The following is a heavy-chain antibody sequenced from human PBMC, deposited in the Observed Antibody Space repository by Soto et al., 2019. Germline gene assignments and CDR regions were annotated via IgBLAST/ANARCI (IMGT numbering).Heavy chain of an antibody. CDR1: GFTFRSYG. CDR3: AKDKDDYVWGSYDS. V-gene: IGHV3-30*18. D-gene: IGHD3-16*01. J-gene: IGHJ5*01. Sequence: QVQLVESGGGVVQPGRSLRLSCGASGFTFRSYGMHWVGQAPGKGLEWVAVISDDGSNKYYADSVKGRFTISRDNSKNTLYRQMTNLRAEQTAVYYCAKDKDDYVWGSYDSWGQGIPVTVSS. CDR2: ISDDGSNK.